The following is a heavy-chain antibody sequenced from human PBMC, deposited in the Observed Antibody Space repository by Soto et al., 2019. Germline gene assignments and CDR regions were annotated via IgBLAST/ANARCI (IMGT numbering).Heavy chain of an antibody. CDR2: ISSSSVYI. D-gene: IGHD5-12*01. CDR3: ARDPPFYSGYEFDY. CDR1: GLTFSSYS. Sequence: GGSLRLSCAASGLTFSSYSMNWVRQAPGKGLEWVSSISSSSVYIYYADSLKGRFTISRDNAKNSLYLQLNSLRAEDTAVYYCARDPPFYSGYEFDYWGQGTLVTVSS. J-gene: IGHJ4*02. V-gene: IGHV3-21*01.